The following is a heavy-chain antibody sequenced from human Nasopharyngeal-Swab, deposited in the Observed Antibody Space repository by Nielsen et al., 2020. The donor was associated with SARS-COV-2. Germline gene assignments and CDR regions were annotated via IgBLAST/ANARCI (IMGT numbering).Heavy chain of an antibody. J-gene: IGHJ6*02. CDR3: AIGGGGSYYYGMDV. Sequence: WIRQPPGKGLEWIGYIYYSGSTNYNPSLKSRGIISVDTSNNQFPLKLSSVTAADTAVYYCAIGGGGSYYYGMDVWGQGTTVTVSS. D-gene: IGHD3-16*01. V-gene: IGHV4-59*01. CDR2: IYYSGST.